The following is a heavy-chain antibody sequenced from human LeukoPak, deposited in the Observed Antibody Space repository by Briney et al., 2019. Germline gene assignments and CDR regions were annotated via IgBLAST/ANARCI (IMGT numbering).Heavy chain of an antibody. CDR2: IYYSGST. CDR3: ARPANSRHDAFDI. Sequence: RPSETLSLTCTVSGGSISSSSYSWGWIRQPPGKGLEWIGSIYYSGSTYYNPSLKSRVTISVDTSKNQFSLKLSSVTAADTAVYYCARPANSRHDAFDIWGQGTMVTVSS. D-gene: IGHD6-13*01. J-gene: IGHJ3*02. V-gene: IGHV4-39*01. CDR1: GGSISSSSYS.